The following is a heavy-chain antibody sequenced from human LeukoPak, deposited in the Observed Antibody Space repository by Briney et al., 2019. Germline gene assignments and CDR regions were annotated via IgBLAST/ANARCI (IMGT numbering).Heavy chain of an antibody. CDR2: INPKTGGT. CDR1: GYTFTGYY. CDR3: ARAAAENDH. V-gene: IGHV1-2*02. Sequence: GASVKVSCKASGYTFTGYYMHWVRQAPGQGLEWMGGINPKTGGTSYAQKFQGRVTMTRDTSISTVNMELSRLTSDDTAVYYCARAAAENDHWGQGTLVTVSS. J-gene: IGHJ4*02.